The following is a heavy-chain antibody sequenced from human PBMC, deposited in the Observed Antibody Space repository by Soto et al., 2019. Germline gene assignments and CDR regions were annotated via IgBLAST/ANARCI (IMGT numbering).Heavy chain of an antibody. D-gene: IGHD4-17*01. V-gene: IGHV3-7*04. J-gene: IGHJ4*02. CDR3: ARDLASTTIPNY. CDR2: IKQDGSEK. CDR1: GLTFSSYW. Sequence: EVQLVESGGGLVQPGGSLRLSCAASGLTFSSYWMSWVRQAPGKGLEWVANIKQDGSEKYYVDSVKGRFTISRDNAKNSLYLQMNNLRAEDTAVHYCARDLASTTIPNYWGQGTLVTVSS.